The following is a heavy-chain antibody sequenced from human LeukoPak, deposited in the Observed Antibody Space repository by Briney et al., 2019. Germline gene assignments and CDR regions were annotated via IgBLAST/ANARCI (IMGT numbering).Heavy chain of an antibody. Sequence: SETLSLTCTVSGGSTSSYYWSWIRQPPGKGLEWIGYIYYSGSTYYNPSLKSRVTISVDTSKNQFSLKLSSVTAADTAVYYCARERDKTYYYGSGSPTYFDYWGQGTLVTVSS. J-gene: IGHJ4*02. D-gene: IGHD3-10*01. CDR2: IYYSGST. CDR3: ARERDKTYYYGSGSPTYFDY. V-gene: IGHV4-59*12. CDR1: GGSTSSYY.